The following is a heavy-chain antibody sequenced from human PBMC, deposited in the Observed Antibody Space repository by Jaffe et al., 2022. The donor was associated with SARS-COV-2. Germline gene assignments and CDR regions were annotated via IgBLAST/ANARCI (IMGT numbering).Heavy chain of an antibody. CDR2: ISWNSGSI. V-gene: IGHV3-9*01. J-gene: IGHJ3*02. D-gene: IGHD1-26*01. CDR1: GFTFDDYA. Sequence: EVQLVESGGGLVQPGRSLRLSCAASGFTFDDYAMHWVRQAPGKGLEWVSGISWNSGSIGYADSVKGRFTISRDNAKNSLYLQMNSLRAEDTALYYCAKAADKWELLLSAFDIWGQGTMVTVSS. CDR3: AKAADKWELLLSAFDI.